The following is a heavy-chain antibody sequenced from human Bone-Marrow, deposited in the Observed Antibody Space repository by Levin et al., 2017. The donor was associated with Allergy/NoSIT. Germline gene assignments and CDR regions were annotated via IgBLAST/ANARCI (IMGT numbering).Heavy chain of an antibody. V-gene: IGHV4-59*01. CDR2: IYYSGST. J-gene: IGHJ6*03. CDR3: ARAIPSGGNSYYYYYMDV. Sequence: SETLSLTCTVSGGSISTYYWSWIRQPPEKRLEWIGYIYYSGSTKYNPSLKSRVTLLVDTSKNLFSLKLSSVTAADSDVYFCARAIPSGGNSYYYYYMDVWGKGTTVTVSS. D-gene: IGHD4-23*01. CDR1: GGSISTYY.